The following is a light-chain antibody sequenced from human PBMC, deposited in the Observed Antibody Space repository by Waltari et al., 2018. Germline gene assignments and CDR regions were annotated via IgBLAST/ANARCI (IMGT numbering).Light chain of an antibody. CDR2: AAS. CDR1: ATDIGGYDY. J-gene: IGLJ2*01. Sequence: QSALTQPASVFGSLGQSVTISCTGTATDIGGYDYVSWYQQHSGKAPKLLVLAASNRPSEISARFSASKSGNTASLSISGLQTEDEADYHCTSYTSKNTFIFGGGTRLTVL. CDR3: TSYTSKNTFI. V-gene: IGLV2-14*03.